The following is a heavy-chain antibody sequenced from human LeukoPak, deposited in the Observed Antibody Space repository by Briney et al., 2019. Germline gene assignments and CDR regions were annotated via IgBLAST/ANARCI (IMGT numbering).Heavy chain of an antibody. CDR1: GFTFSSYG. J-gene: IGHJ4*02. Sequence: PGGSLRLSCAASGFTFSSYGMHWVRQAPGKGLDWVAFIRYDGSNKYYADSVKGRFTISRDNSKNTLYLQMNSLRAEDTAAYYCAKDLAYYDSSGYTYFDYWGQGTLVTVSS. D-gene: IGHD3-22*01. CDR3: AKDLAYYDSSGYTYFDY. V-gene: IGHV3-30*02. CDR2: IRYDGSNK.